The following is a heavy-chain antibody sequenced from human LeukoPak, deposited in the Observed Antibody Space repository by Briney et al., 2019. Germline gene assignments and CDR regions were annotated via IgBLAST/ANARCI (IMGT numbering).Heavy chain of an antibody. D-gene: IGHD6-6*01. V-gene: IGHV3-53*05. J-gene: IGHJ4*02. CDR2: IYSGGAI. CDR3: AREEQLVQDQKPIDY. CDR1: GFAVGSNY. Sequence: GGSLRLSCVASGFAVGSNYMSWVRQAPGKGLEWVSLIYSGGAIRYADSVKGRFTISRDNSKNTLYLQMNSLRAEDTAVYYCAREEQLVQDQKPIDYWGQGTLVTVSS.